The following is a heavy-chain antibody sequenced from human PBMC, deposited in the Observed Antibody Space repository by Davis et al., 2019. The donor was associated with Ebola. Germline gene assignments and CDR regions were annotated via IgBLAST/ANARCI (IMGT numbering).Heavy chain of an antibody. J-gene: IGHJ4*02. CDR2: IKSETDGGTT. Sequence: PGGSLRLSCVASGFTFSNAWMNWVRQAPGKGLEGVGRIKSETDGGTTVYAAPVKGRFIISRDDSKNTAYLQMNSLKTEDTAVYYCTTTTTHFDYWGQGTLVTVSS. CDR3: TTTTTHFDY. V-gene: IGHV3-15*07. CDR1: GFTFSNAW. D-gene: IGHD1-26*01.